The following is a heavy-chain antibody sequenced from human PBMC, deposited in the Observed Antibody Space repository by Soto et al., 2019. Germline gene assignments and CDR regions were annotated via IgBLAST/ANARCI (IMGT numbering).Heavy chain of an antibody. CDR3: ARDRGTTTVTFDAFQH. CDR2: IIGSGDSA. CDR1: GFSFNSYS. V-gene: IGHV3-23*01. J-gene: IGHJ1*01. D-gene: IGHD4-17*01. Sequence: EVQLLESGGGLVQPGGSLRLSCAASGFSFNSYSMSWVRQAPGKGLECVAGIIGSGDSAYYADSVKGPLTISRDNSKNTLSLQMNSLRAGDTAIYYCARDRGTTTVTFDAFQHWGQGTLVAVSS.